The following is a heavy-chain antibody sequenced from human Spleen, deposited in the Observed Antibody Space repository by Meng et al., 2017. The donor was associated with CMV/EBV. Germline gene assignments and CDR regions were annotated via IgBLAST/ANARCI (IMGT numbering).Heavy chain of an antibody. CDR2: IRSKAYGGTT. J-gene: IGHJ4*02. V-gene: IGHV3-49*04. D-gene: IGHD2-2*02. CDR1: GFTFGDYA. CDR3: TRGYCSSTSCYTDFDY. Sequence: GESLKISCTASGFTFGDYAMSWVRQAPGKGPEWVGFIRSKAYGGTTEYAASVKGRFTISRDDSKSIAYLQMNSLKTEDTAVYYCTRGYCSSTSCYTDFDYWGQGTLVTVSS.